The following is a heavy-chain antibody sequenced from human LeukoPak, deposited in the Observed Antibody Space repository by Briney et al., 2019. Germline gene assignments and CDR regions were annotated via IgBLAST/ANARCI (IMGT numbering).Heavy chain of an antibody. Sequence: GGSLRLSCAASGLSSSSYWMHWVRQAPGKGLVGVSRISSDGSSTTYADSVKGRFTISRDNAKNTLYLQMNSLRAEDTAVYYCARVSSSWSLAFDIWGQGTMVTVSS. CDR3: ARVSSSWSLAFDI. CDR2: ISSDGSST. CDR1: GLSSSSYW. V-gene: IGHV3-74*01. D-gene: IGHD6-13*01. J-gene: IGHJ3*02.